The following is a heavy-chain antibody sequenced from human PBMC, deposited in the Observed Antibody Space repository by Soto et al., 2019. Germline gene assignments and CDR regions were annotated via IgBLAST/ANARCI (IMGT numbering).Heavy chain of an antibody. CDR3: AHSDVTPSRYYYYYYGMDV. J-gene: IGHJ6*02. Sequence: SGPRLVNPTQTLTLTFTFSGFSLSTSGVGVGWIRQPPGKALEWLALIYWNDDKRYSPSLKSRLTITEDTSKNQVVLTMTNMDPVDTATYYCAHSDVTPSRYYYYYYGMDVWGQGTTVTVSS. CDR1: GFSLSTSGVG. D-gene: IGHD2-21*02. CDR2: IYWNDDK. V-gene: IGHV2-5*01.